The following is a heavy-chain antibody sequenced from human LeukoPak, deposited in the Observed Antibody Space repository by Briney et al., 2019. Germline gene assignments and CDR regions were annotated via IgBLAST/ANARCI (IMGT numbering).Heavy chain of an antibody. CDR3: ARASDTAMGTPSGGY. J-gene: IGHJ4*02. CDR2: ISYDGSNK. Sequence: GGSLRLSCAASGFTFSSYAMHWVRQAPGKGLEWVAVISYDGSNKYYADSVKGRFTISRDNSKNTLYLQMNSLRAEDTAVYYCARASDTAMGTPSGGYWGQGTLVTVSS. V-gene: IGHV3-30-3*01. D-gene: IGHD5-18*01. CDR1: GFTFSSYA.